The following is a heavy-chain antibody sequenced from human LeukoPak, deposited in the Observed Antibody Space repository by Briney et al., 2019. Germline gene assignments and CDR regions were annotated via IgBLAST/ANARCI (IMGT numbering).Heavy chain of an antibody. Sequence: GGSLSLSRAASGFTFSSYGMSWVRQAPGKGLEWVSAISGSGGSTYYADSVKGRFTISRDNSKNTLYRQMNSLRAEDTAVYYCAKDRVRITMVRGVTPVGYWGQGTLVTVSS. CDR1: GFTFSSYG. CDR2: ISGSGGST. V-gene: IGHV3-23*01. CDR3: AKDRVRITMVRGVTPVGY. J-gene: IGHJ4*02. D-gene: IGHD3-10*01.